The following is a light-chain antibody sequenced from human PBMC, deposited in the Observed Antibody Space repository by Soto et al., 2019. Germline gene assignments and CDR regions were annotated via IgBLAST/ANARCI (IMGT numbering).Light chain of an antibody. CDR1: TSDVGRYDY. Sequence: QSALAQPASVSGSPGQSITISCTGTTSDVGRYDYVSWFQQHPGKAPKLIIYDVSHWPSGVSDRFSGSKSGNTGSLTISGLQAEDEADYYCSSFTTSTTFVFGTGTKLTVL. CDR3: SSFTTSTTFV. CDR2: DVS. V-gene: IGLV2-14*03. J-gene: IGLJ1*01.